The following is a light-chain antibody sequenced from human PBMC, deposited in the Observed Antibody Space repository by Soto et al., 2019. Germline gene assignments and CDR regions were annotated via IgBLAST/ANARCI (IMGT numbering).Light chain of an antibody. Sequence: QSVLTQPASVSGSPGQSITISCTGTNSDVGGYKYVSWYQLHPGTAPKLVIYDVTNRPSGVSNRFSGSKSGNTASLTISGLQAEDEDDYFCSPSTSTSTLFGSGTKGTVL. V-gene: IGLV2-14*01. CDR1: NSDVGGYKY. CDR2: DVT. CDR3: SPSTSTSTL. J-gene: IGLJ1*01.